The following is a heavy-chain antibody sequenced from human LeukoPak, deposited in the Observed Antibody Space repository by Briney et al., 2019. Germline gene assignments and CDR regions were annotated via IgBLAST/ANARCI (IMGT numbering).Heavy chain of an antibody. CDR1: GGTFSSYA. CDR3: ASARGLSWYFDL. Sequence: SVKVSCKASGGTFSSYAISWVRQAPEQGLEWMGGIIPIFGTANYAQKFQGRVTITADESTSTAYMELSSLRSEDTAVYYCASARGLSWYFDLWGRGTLVTVSS. V-gene: IGHV1-69*01. CDR2: IIPIFGTA. J-gene: IGHJ2*01.